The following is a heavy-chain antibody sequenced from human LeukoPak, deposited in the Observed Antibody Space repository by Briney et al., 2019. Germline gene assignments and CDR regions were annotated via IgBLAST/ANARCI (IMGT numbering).Heavy chain of an antibody. D-gene: IGHD3-22*01. CDR2: ISAYNGNT. CDR1: GYTFTSYG. J-gene: IGHJ6*02. CDR3: AREYYYDSSGYSYYYYGMDV. V-gene: IGHV1-18*01. Sequence: SVKVSCKASGYTFTSYGISWVRQAPGQGLEWMGWISAYNGNTNYAQKLQGRVTMTTDTSTSTAYMELRSLRSDDTAVYYCAREYYYDSSGYSYYYYGMDVWGQGTTVTVSS.